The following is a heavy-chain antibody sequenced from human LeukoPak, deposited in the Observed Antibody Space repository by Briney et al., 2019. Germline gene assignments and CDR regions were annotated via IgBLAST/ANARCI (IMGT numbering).Heavy chain of an antibody. Sequence: ALAAFTLSRDRMNCVSQAPGNGMGWVSYISSSSSTIYYADSVKGRFTISRDNAKNSLYLQMNSLRDEDTAVYYCAREPDSGYDFDYWGQGTLVTVSS. J-gene: IGHJ4*02. V-gene: IGHV3-48*02. CDR2: ISSSSSTI. CDR3: AREPDSGYDFDY. CDR1: AFTLSRDR. D-gene: IGHD5-12*01.